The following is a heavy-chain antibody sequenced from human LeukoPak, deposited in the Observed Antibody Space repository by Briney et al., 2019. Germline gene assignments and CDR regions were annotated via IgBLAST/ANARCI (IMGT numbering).Heavy chain of an antibody. Sequence: GGSLRLSCAASGFTFSSYWMSWVRQAPGKGLEWVANIKQDGSEKYYVDSVKGRFTISRDNAKNSLYLQMNSLRAEDTAVYYCARDDGYCSGDSCYSHAFDIWGQGTMVTVS. J-gene: IGHJ3*02. CDR3: ARDDGYCSGDSCYSHAFDI. CDR2: IKQDGSEK. CDR1: GFTFSSYW. D-gene: IGHD2-15*01. V-gene: IGHV3-7*01.